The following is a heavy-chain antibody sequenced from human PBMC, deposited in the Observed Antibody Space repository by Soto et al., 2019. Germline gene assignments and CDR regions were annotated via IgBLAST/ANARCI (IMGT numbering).Heavy chain of an antibody. CDR3: ARDRRLLFSPKETTNWFDP. Sequence: PSETLSLTCAVYGGSFSGYYWSWIRQPPGKGLEWIGEINHSGSTNYNPSLKSRVTISVDTSKNQFSLKLSSVTAADTAVYYCARDRRLLFSPKETTNWFDPWGQGTLVTV. CDR1: GGSFSGYY. CDR2: INHSGST. V-gene: IGHV4-34*01. J-gene: IGHJ5*02. D-gene: IGHD3-3*01.